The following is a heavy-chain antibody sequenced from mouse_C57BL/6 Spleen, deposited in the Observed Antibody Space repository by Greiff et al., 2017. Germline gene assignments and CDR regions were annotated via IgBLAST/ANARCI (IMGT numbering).Heavy chain of an antibody. D-gene: IGHD1-1*01. V-gene: IGHV1-69*01. CDR3: ARSGTSVVAPTY. J-gene: IGHJ2*01. Sequence: VQLQQPGAELVMPGASVKLSCKASGYTFTSYWMHWVKQRPGQGLEWIGEIDPSDSYTNYNQKFKGKSTLNVDKSSSTAYMQLSSLTSEDSAVYYCARSGTSVVAPTYWGQGTTLTVSS. CDR2: IDPSDSYT. CDR1: GYTFTSYW.